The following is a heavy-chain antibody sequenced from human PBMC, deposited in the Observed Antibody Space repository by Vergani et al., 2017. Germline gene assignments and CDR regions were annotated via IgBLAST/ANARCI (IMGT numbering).Heavy chain of an antibody. Sequence: EVQLVESGGGLVQPGGSLRLSCAASGFTFSSYWMSWVRQAPGKGLEWVANIKRDGSEKYYVDSVKGRFTISRDNAKNSLYLQMNSLRAEDTAVYYCARVVGDYVWGSYRYAHDNWFDPWGQGTLVTVSS. CDR1: GFTFSSYW. CDR3: ARVVGDYVWGSYRYAHDNWFDP. V-gene: IGHV3-7*01. J-gene: IGHJ5*02. CDR2: IKRDGSEK. D-gene: IGHD3-16*02.